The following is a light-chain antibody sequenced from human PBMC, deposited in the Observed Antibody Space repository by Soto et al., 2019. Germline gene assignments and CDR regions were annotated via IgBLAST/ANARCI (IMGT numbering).Light chain of an antibody. J-gene: IGKJ3*01. V-gene: IGKV4-1*01. CDR3: QQYYTTPFT. CDR2: WAS. Sequence: DIVMTQSPDSLAVSLGERATNYCKSSQSVLYSSNNHNYLAWYQQKAGQPPKLLIYWASTRQSGVPDRFSGGGSGTDFTLTISSLQAEDVATYYCQQYYTTPFTFGPGTKVDIK. CDR1: QSVLYSSNNHNY.